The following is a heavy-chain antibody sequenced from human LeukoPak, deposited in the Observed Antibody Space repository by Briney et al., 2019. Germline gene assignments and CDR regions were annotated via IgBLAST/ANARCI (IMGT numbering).Heavy chain of an antibody. Sequence: GGSLRLSCAASGFTLSSVTMHWVRQAPGKGLEWVAVISYDGSNKYYADSVKGRFTISRDNSKNTLYLQMNSLRAEDTAVYYCARGTSKYQLLSFDYWGQGTLVTVSS. V-gene: IGHV3-30*01. CDR1: GFTLSSVT. D-gene: IGHD2-2*01. CDR2: ISYDGSNK. J-gene: IGHJ4*02. CDR3: ARGTSKYQLLSFDY.